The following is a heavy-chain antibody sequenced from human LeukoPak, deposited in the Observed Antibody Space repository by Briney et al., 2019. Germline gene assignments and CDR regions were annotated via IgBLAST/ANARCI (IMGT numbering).Heavy chain of an antibody. CDR2: INQDGGTT. J-gene: IGHJ6*03. CDR1: GFTFSSLW. V-gene: IGHV3-7*01. CDR3: TKDRQGPNQYHMDV. Sequence: PGGSLRLSCADSGFTFSSLWMSWVRQAPGRGPEWVANINQDGGTTYYVASVKCRFTISRDNAKNSLSLQMSSLRAEDTAVYYCTKDRQGPNQYHMDVWGKGTTVTVSS.